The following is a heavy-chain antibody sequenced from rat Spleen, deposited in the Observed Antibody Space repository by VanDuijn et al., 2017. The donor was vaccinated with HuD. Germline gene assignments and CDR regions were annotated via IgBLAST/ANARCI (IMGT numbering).Heavy chain of an antibody. V-gene: IGHV2-6*01. Sequence: QVQLKESGPGLVQPSQTLSLTCTVSGFSLTSYTVSWVRQPPGKGLEWHAAISSGGSTYYNSALKSRLSISRDTSKSQVFLKMNSLQTEDTAMYFCARWGDYWGQGVMVTVSS. CDR1: GFSLTSYT. CDR3: ARWGDY. CDR2: ISSGGST. J-gene: IGHJ2*01.